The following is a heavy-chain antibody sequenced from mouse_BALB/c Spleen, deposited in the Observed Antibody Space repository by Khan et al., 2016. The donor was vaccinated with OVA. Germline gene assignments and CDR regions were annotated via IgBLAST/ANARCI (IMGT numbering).Heavy chain of an antibody. CDR3: ARGNYCGSNSWFAY. Sequence: LVESGPELKKPGETVKISCKASGYTFTNYGINWVKQAPGKGLKWMGWINTNTGEPTYAEEFKGRFAFSLETSASTAYLQLNNLKNEDTATYFCARGNYCGSNSWFAYWGQGTLVTVSA. CDR2: INTNTGEP. D-gene: IGHD1-1*01. J-gene: IGHJ3*01. V-gene: IGHV9-3*02. CDR1: GYTFTNYG.